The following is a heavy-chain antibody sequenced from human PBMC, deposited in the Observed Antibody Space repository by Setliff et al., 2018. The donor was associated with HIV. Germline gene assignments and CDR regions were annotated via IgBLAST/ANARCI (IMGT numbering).Heavy chain of an antibody. Sequence: ASVKVSCKASGYTFTAYFMHWVRQAPGQGLEWMGRIIPNSGGTNYAQKFQGRVTMTRDTSISTGYMELSRLRSDDTAVYYCATTVYCTNVVCLDAFDILGQGTVVTVSS. J-gene: IGHJ3*02. D-gene: IGHD2-8*01. CDR2: IIPNSGGT. CDR3: ATTVYCTNVVCLDAFDI. CDR1: GYTFTAYF. V-gene: IGHV1-2*06.